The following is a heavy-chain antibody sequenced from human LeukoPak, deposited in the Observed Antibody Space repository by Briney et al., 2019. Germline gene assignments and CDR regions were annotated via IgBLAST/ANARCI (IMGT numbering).Heavy chain of an antibody. CDR3: ARARYFDWLLGEGYYYYYYMDA. J-gene: IGHJ6*03. V-gene: IGHV1-18*01. CDR2: ISAYNGNT. D-gene: IGHD3-9*01. Sequence: ASVKVSCKASGGTFSSYAISWVRQAPGQGLEWMGWISAYNGNTNYAQKLQGRVTMTTDTSTGTAYMELRSLRSDDTAVYYCARARYFDWLLGEGYYYYYYMDAWGKGTTVTVSS. CDR1: GGTFSSYA.